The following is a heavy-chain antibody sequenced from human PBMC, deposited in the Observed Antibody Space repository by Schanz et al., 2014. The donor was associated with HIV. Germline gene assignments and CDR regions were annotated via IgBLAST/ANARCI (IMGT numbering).Heavy chain of an antibody. CDR2: ISYDGSDK. J-gene: IGHJ3*02. D-gene: IGHD3-16*01. Sequence: QVQLVESGGGVVQPGRSLRLSCAASGFTFSSYGMHWVRQAPGKGLEWGAVISYDGSDKYYADSVKGRFTISRDNSKNTLYLQMNSLRAEDTAVYYCAAGITHPGAFDIWGQGTMVTVSS. V-gene: IGHV3-30*03. CDR3: AAGITHPGAFDI. CDR1: GFTFSSYG.